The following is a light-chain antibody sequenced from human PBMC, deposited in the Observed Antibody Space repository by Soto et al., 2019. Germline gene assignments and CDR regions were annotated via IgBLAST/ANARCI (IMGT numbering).Light chain of an antibody. CDR1: SGHSNYA. CDR3: QTWDTGVV. V-gene: IGLV4-69*01. Sequence: VLTQSPSASASLGASVKLTCPLSSGHSNYAITWHYQQPQKAPRYLMKLNSDGSHTKGDGIPDRFSGSSSGAERYLTISSLQSEDEADYFCQTWDTGVVFGGGTQLTVL. J-gene: IGLJ2*01. CDR2: LNSDGSH.